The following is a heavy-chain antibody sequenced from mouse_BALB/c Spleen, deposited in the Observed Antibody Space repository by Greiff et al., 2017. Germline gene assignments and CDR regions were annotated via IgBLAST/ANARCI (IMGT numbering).Heavy chain of an antibody. CDR1: GFTFSSYG. J-gene: IGHJ2*01. CDR2: ISSGGSYT. V-gene: IGHV5-6*01. CDR3: ARHDWTFFDY. Sequence: EVQLVESGGDLVKPGGSLKLSCAASGFTFSSYGMSWVRQTPDKRLEWVATISSGGSYTYYPDSVKGRFTISRDNAKNTLYLQMSSLKSEDTAMYYCARHDWTFFDYWGQGTTLTVSS. D-gene: IGHD2-13*01.